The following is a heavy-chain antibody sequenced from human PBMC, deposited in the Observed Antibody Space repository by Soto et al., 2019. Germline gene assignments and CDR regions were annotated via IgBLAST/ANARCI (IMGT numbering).Heavy chain of an antibody. J-gene: IGHJ2*01. CDR1: GFTFSHYG. D-gene: IGHD4-17*01. CDR3: AKSGTKVTTFWYLDL. CDR2: ISYDEDNI. V-gene: IGHV3-30*18. Sequence: QEQLVESGGGTVQPGRSLRLSCAASGFTFSHYGMHWVRQAPGKGLEWVAVISYDEDNIYYADSVKGRLTISRDNSENTLYLQMNSLRPEDTGVYYCAKSGTKVTTFWYLDLWGRGTLVTASS.